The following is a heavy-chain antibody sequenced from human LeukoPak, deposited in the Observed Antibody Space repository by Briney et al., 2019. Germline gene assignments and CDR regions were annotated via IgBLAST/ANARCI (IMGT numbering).Heavy chain of an antibody. CDR3: ARSPRIAARPDAFDI. V-gene: IGHV4-34*01. CDR2: INHSGST. J-gene: IGHJ3*02. D-gene: IGHD6-6*01. Sequence: PSETLSLTCAVYGGSFSGYYWSWIRQPPGKGLEWIGEINHSGSTNYNPSLKSRVTISVDTSKNQFSLKLSSVTAADTAVYYCARSPRIAARPDAFDIWGQGTMVTVSS. CDR1: GGSFSGYY.